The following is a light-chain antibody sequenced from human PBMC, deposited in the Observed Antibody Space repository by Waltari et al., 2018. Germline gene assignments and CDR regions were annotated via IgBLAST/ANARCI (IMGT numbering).Light chain of an antibody. J-gene: IGLJ2*01. Sequence: QSALTQPASVSGSPGQSITIPCSGVGSAVGASDSVSWHQHHPGKAPQVIIYDVTNRPSGVSDRFSASKSANTASLTISRLQPEDEADYYCSSQTLDGLVLFGGGTRLTVL. CDR2: DVT. CDR3: SSQTLDGLVL. V-gene: IGLV2-14*03. CDR1: GSAVGASDS.